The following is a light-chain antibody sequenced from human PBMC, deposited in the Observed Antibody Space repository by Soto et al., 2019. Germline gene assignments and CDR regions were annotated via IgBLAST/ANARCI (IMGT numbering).Light chain of an antibody. CDR1: QSVSSY. Sequence: EIVLTQSPPTLSLSPGERATLSCRASQSVSSYLAWYQQKPGQAPRLLIYDASNRATGIPARFSGSGSGTDFTLTISSLEPEDFAVYYCQQRELTFGGGTKVEIK. J-gene: IGKJ4*01. CDR2: DAS. CDR3: QQRELT. V-gene: IGKV3-11*01.